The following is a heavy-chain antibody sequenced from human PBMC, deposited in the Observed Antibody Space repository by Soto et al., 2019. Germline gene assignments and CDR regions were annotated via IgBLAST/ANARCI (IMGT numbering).Heavy chain of an antibody. V-gene: IGHV3-23*01. CDR1: GFTFSSYS. D-gene: IGHD3-10*01. CDR3: AKKVNSGSGSQYFDY. CDR2: FRAGGDDGTT. J-gene: IGHJ4*02. Sequence: GGSLRLSCVASGFTFSSYSMSWVRQAPGKGLEWVSGFRAGGDDGTTYYADSVKGRFTISRDNSKNTLFLQMNSLRAEDTAIYYCAKKVNSGSGSQYFDYFGRGTLVTVSS.